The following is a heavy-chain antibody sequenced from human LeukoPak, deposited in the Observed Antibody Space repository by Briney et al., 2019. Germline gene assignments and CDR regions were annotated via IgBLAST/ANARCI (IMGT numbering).Heavy chain of an antibody. CDR1: GFTFSSYA. Sequence: HPGGSLRLSCAASGFTFSSYAMSWVRQAPGKGLEWVSGISGRDGNTYYADSVKGRFTISRDNSKNTLYLQMNSLRAEDTAVYYCARGRYGMDVWGQGTTVTVSS. J-gene: IGHJ6*02. V-gene: IGHV3-23*01. CDR3: ARGRYGMDV. CDR2: ISGRDGNT.